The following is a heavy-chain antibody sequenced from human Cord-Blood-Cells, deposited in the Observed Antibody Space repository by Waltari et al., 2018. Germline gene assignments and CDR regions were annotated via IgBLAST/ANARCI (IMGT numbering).Heavy chain of an antibody. Sequence: QVQLQESGPGLVKPSGTLSLTCAVSGGSISSSNWWSWVRQPPGKGLEWIGEIYHSGSTNSNPSLKSRVTISVDKSKNQFSLKLSSVTAADTAVYYCASHGSGDYYYYYGMDVWGQGTTVTVSS. CDR1: GGSISSSNW. CDR3: ASHGSGDYYYYYGMDV. CDR2: IYHSGST. J-gene: IGHJ6*02. D-gene: IGHD4-17*01. V-gene: IGHV4-4*02.